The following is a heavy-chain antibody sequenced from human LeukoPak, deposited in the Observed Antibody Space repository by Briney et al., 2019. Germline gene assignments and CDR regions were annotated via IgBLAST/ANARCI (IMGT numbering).Heavy chain of an antibody. Sequence: GASLRLSCAASGFTFSSYAMSWVRQAPGKGLEWVSAISGSGGSTYYADSVKGRFTISRDNSKNTLYLQMNSLRAEDTAVYYCAKDLDKAVVGTFFYWGQGTLVTVSS. CDR2: ISGSGGST. J-gene: IGHJ4*02. CDR1: GFTFSSYA. CDR3: AKDLDKAVVGTFFY. V-gene: IGHV3-23*01. D-gene: IGHD6-19*01.